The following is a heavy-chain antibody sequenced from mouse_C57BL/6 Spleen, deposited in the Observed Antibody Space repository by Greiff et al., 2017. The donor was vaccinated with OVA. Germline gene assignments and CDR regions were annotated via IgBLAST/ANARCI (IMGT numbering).Heavy chain of an antibody. CDR1: GYTFTSYW. CDR3: AFYGSSPPWYFDV. CDR2: INPSSGYT. D-gene: IGHD1-1*01. Sequence: VKLMESGAELAKPGASVKLSCKASGYTFTSYWLHWVKPRPGQGLEWIGYINPSSGYTKYNQKFKDKATLTADKSSSTAYMQLSSLTYEDSAVYYCAFYGSSPPWYFDVWGTGTTVTVSS. J-gene: IGHJ1*03. V-gene: IGHV1-7*01.